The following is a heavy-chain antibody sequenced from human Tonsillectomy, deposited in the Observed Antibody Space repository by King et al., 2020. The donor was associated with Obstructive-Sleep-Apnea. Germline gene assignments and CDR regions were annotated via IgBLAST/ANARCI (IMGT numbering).Heavy chain of an antibody. J-gene: IGHJ3*02. Sequence: QLQESGPGLVKPSETLSLTCTVSGASISSYCWSWIRQSAGKGLEWIGRMYTSGSTNYNPSLNSRVTMSGDTSKDQFSLKLNSVTAADTAVYYCARGTAIVGATSRAFDIWGQGTKVTVSS. CDR1: GASISSYC. CDR3: ARGTAIVGATSRAFDI. D-gene: IGHD1-26*01. CDR2: MYTSGST. V-gene: IGHV4-4*07.